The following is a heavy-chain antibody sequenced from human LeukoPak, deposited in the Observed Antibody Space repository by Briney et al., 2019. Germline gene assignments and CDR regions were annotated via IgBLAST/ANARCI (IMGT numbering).Heavy chain of an antibody. D-gene: IGHD6-13*01. J-gene: IGHJ6*02. CDR1: GGSISSYY. CDR3: ARFRTGSSFYYYYGMDV. Sequence: SETLSLTCTVSGGSISSYYWSWIRQPPGKGLEWIGYIYYSGSTNYNPSLKSRVTISVDTSKNQFSLKLSSVTAADTAVYYCARFRTGSSFYYYYGMDVWGQGTTVTVSS. V-gene: IGHV4-59*01. CDR2: IYYSGST.